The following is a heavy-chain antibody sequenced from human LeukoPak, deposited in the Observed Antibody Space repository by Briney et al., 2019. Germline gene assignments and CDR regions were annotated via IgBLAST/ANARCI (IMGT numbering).Heavy chain of an antibody. V-gene: IGHV3-30*02. D-gene: IGHD6-13*01. Sequence: GGSLRLSCAASGFTFSSYGMHWVRQAPGKGLEWVAFIRYDGSNKYYADSVKGRFTISRDNSKNTLYLQMNSLRAEDTAVYYCAKDQRYSSSWTLYYFDYWGQGTLVTVSS. CDR3: AKDQRYSSSWTLYYFDY. CDR2: IRYDGSNK. CDR1: GFTFSSYG. J-gene: IGHJ4*02.